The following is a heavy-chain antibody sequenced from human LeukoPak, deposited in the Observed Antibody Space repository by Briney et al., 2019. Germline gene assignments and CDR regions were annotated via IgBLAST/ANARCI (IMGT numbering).Heavy chain of an antibody. V-gene: IGHV1-2*02. J-gene: IGHJ4*02. Sequence: GASVTVSCKASGYTFTDRYMHWVRQAPGQGLEWMGWIGPKDGDTKYAQTFQGRVTITRDTSISAVYIDLNDLGPDGTAVDYCSEGRGGGIMLLYDYWGQGTLVTVSS. CDR1: GYTFTDRY. CDR2: IGPKDGDT. CDR3: SEGRGGGIMLLYDY. D-gene: IGHD3-16*01.